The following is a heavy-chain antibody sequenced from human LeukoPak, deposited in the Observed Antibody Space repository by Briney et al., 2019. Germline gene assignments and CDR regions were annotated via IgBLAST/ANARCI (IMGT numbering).Heavy chain of an antibody. CDR1: GFTFSHYG. J-gene: IGHJ4*02. V-gene: IGHV3-30*02. Sequence: GGSLRLSCAASGFTFSHYGMHWVRQAPGKGLEWVTFIRYDGSNKYYADSVKGRFTISRDNSKNTLYLQMNSLRAEDTAVYYCARVVPPTDYGSGSYFWDPYYFDYWGQGTLVTVSS. D-gene: IGHD3-10*01. CDR2: IRYDGSNK. CDR3: ARVVPPTDYGSGSYFWDPYYFDY.